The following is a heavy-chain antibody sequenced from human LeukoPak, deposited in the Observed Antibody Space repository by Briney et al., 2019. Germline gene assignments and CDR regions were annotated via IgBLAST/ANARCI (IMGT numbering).Heavy chain of an antibody. D-gene: IGHD3-10*01. V-gene: IGHV4-59*01. CDR3: ARSDYHNSGSHTVFDAFDI. CDR1: GGSISRYY. Sequence: SETLSLNCTESGGSISRYYWSWIRRPPGKGLEWIGYIDDSGNTNYNPSLKSQVTISVDKSKNQFSLKLSFVTAADTAMYYCARSDYHNSGSHTVFDAFDIWGQGTRVTVSS. J-gene: IGHJ3*02. CDR2: IDDSGNT.